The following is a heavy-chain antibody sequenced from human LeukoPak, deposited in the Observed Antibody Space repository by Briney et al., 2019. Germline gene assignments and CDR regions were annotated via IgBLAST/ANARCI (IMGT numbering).Heavy chain of an antibody. Sequence: GGSLRLSCAASGFTFSKAWMSWVRQAPGKGLEWVGRIKSKTDGGTTDYAAPVKGRFTISRDDSKNTLYLQMNSLKTEDTAVYYCSRYYRKYYFDYWGQGTLVTVSS. CDR2: IKSKTDGGTT. J-gene: IGHJ4*02. CDR1: GFTFSKAW. CDR3: SRYYRKYYFDY. D-gene: IGHD3-22*01. V-gene: IGHV3-15*01.